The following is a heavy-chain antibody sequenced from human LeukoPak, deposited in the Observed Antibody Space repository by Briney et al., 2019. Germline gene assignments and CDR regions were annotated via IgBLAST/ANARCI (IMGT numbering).Heavy chain of an antibody. J-gene: IGHJ2*01. Sequence: PGGSLRLSCAASGFTFSDYYMSWIRQAPGKGLEWVSYITSSGSTIYYADSVKGRFAISRDNTKNSLYLQMNSLRAEDTAIYYCARDRSSTVTNSWYFDLWGRGTLVTVSS. CDR2: ITSSGSTI. CDR3: ARDRSSTVTNSWYFDL. V-gene: IGHV3-11*01. D-gene: IGHD4-17*01. CDR1: GFTFSDYY.